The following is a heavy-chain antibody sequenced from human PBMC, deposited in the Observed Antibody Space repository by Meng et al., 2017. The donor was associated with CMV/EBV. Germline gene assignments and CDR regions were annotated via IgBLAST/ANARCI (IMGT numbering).Heavy chain of an antibody. CDR3: ARVASNAVITGAFDI. V-gene: IGHV3-64*02. CDR1: GFTFSSYA. D-gene: IGHD3-16*01. CDR2: ISSNGGST. J-gene: IGHJ3*02. Sequence: GGSLRLSCAASGFTFSSYAMHWVRQAPGKGLEYVSAISSNGGSTYYADSVKGRFTISRDNSKNTLYLKMGSLRAEDMAVYYCARVASNAVITGAFDIWGQGTMVTVSS.